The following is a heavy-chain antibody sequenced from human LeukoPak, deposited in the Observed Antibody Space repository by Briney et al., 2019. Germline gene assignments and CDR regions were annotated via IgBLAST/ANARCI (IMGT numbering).Heavy chain of an antibody. D-gene: IGHD2-2*01. CDR2: ISAYNGNT. V-gene: IGHV1-18*01. J-gene: IGHJ6*02. Sequence: GASVKVSCKASGYTFTSYGISWVRQAPGQGLEWMGWISAYNGNTNYAQKLQGRVTMTTDTSTSTAYMELRSLRSDDTAVYYCAREGTYCSSTSCYTYQKYYYYGMDVWGQGTTVTVS. CDR1: GYTFTSYG. CDR3: AREGTYCSSTSCYTYQKYYYYGMDV.